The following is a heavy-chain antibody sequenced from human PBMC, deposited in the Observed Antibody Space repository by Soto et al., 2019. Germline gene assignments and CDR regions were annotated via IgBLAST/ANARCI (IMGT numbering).Heavy chain of an antibody. J-gene: IGHJ5*02. CDR2: ISYDGSNK. CDR3: AKEKISTRCCNWFDP. V-gene: IGHV3-30-3*01. D-gene: IGHD2-2*01. CDR1: GFTFSSYA. Sequence: GSLRLSCAASGFTFSSYAMHWVRQAPGKGLEWVAVISYDGSNKYYADSVKGRFTISRDNSKNTLRLQMNSLRAEDTAVYYCAKEKISTRCCNWFDPWGQGTLVTVSS.